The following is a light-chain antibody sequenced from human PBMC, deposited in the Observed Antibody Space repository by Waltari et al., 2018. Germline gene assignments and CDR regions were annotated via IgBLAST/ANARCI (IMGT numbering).Light chain of an antibody. CDR3: CSYAGRYTWV. V-gene: IGLV2-11*01. CDR2: DVS. J-gene: IGLJ3*02. CDR1: SSDVGSYNY. Sequence: QSALTQPRSVSGSPGQSVTICCTGTSSDVGSYNYVSCFQQHPGKAPKLMIHDVSKRPSGVPDRFSGSKSGNTASLTISVLQADDETDYYCCSYAGRYTWVFGGGTKLTVL.